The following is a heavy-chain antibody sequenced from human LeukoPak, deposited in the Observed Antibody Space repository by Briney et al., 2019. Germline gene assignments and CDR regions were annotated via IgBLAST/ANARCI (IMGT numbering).Heavy chain of an antibody. V-gene: IGHV5-51*01. D-gene: IGHD3-22*01. Sequence: GESLKISCKGSGYRFTSYWIGWVRQMPGKGLEWIGIIYPGDSDTRYSPSFQGQVTISADKSISTAYLQWSSLKASDTAMYYCARLNYYDSSGSFDYWGQGTLVTVSS. CDR1: GYRFTSYW. CDR2: IYPGDSDT. CDR3: ARLNYYDSSGSFDY. J-gene: IGHJ4*02.